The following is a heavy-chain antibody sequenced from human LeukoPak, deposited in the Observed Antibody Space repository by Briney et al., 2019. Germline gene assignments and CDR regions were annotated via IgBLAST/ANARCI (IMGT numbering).Heavy chain of an antibody. CDR2: IYYSGST. CDR3: ARVRGGSIAAAGTHYYGMDV. Sequence: PSETLSLTCTVPGGSVSSYYWSWIRQPPGKGLGWVGYIYYSGSTNYNPSLKSRVTISVDTSKNQFYLKLSSVTAADTAVYYCARVRGGSIAAAGTHYYGMDVWGQGTTVTVSS. D-gene: IGHD6-13*01. J-gene: IGHJ6*01. CDR1: GGSVSSYY. V-gene: IGHV4-59*08.